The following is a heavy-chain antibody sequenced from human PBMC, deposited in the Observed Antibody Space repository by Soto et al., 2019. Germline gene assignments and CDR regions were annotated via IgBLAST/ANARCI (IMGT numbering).Heavy chain of an antibody. V-gene: IGHV4-59*01. CDR2: IYYSGST. Sequence: ASETLSLTCTVSGGSISSYYWSWIRQPPGKGLEWIGYIYYSGSTNYNPSLKSRVTISVDTSKNQFSLKLSSVTAADTAVYYCARLRADSSGYYYDYTGFVAWGQGTLVTVSS. CDR1: GGSISSYY. J-gene: IGHJ5*02. D-gene: IGHD3-22*01. CDR3: ARLRADSSGYYYDYTGFVA.